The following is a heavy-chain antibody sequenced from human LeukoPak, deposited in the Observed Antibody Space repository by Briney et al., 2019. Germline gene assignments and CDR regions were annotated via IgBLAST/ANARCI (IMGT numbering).Heavy chain of an antibody. Sequence: GGSLRLSCAASGFTFSSYAMSWVRQAPGKGLEWVSAISGSGGSTYYADSMKGRFTISRDNSKNTLYLQMNSLRAEDTAVYYCAKEGRDYYGSGTAYYYYMDVWGKGTTVTISS. J-gene: IGHJ6*03. CDR1: GFTFSSYA. V-gene: IGHV3-23*01. CDR3: AKEGRDYYGSGTAYYYYMDV. CDR2: ISGSGGST. D-gene: IGHD3-10*01.